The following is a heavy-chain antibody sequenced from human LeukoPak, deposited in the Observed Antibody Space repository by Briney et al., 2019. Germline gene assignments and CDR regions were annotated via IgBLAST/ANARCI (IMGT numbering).Heavy chain of an antibody. Sequence: SVKVSCKASGGTFSSYAISWVRQAPGQGLGWMGGIIPTFGTANYAQKFQGRVTITADESTSTAYMELSSLRSEDTAVYYCATSERVAAVVYWYFDLWGRGTLVTVSS. CDR1: GGTFSSYA. D-gene: IGHD2-15*01. CDR2: IIPTFGTA. CDR3: ATSERVAAVVYWYFDL. V-gene: IGHV1-69*13. J-gene: IGHJ2*01.